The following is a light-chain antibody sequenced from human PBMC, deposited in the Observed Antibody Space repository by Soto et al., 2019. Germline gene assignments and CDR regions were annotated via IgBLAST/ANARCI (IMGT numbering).Light chain of an antibody. J-gene: IGLJ3*02. CDR3: SSYTTSNTWV. CDR2: EVS. CDR1: SSDVGTYNY. Sequence: QSALTQPASVSGSPGQSITISCTGTSSDVGTYNYVSWYQQHPGKAPKVMIYEVSNRPSGVSNRFSGSKSGNTASLTISGLQAEDEADYYCSSYTTSNTWVFGGGTKVTV. V-gene: IGLV2-14*01.